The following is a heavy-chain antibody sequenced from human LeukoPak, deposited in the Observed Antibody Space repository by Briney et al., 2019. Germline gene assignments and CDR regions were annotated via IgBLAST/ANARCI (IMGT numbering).Heavy chain of an antibody. CDR1: GGSISSYY. D-gene: IGHD2-2*01. CDR2: IYYSGST. CDR3: ARDGHYCSSTSCTHFDY. Sequence: SETLSLTCTVSGGSISSYYWSWIRQPPGKGLEWIGYIYYSGSTNYNPSLKSRVTISVDTSKNQLSLKLSSVTAADTAVYYCARDGHYCSSTSCTHFDYWGQGTLVTVSS. J-gene: IGHJ4*02. V-gene: IGHV4-59*01.